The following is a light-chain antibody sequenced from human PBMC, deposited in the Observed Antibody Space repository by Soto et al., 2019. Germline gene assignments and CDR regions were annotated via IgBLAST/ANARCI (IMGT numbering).Light chain of an antibody. V-gene: IGLV2-14*01. J-gene: IGLJ2*01. CDR1: SSDVGGYNY. Sequence: QSALTQPASVSGSPGQSITISCTGTSSDVGGYNYVSWYQQHPGKAPKLMIYEVSHRPSGVSNRFSGSKSGNTASLTISGLQGEDEADYYCSSYTSSSTLVFGGGTKLTVL. CDR3: SSYTSSSTLV. CDR2: EVS.